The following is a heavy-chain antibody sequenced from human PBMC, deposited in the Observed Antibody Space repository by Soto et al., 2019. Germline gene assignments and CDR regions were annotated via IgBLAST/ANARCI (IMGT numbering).Heavy chain of an antibody. J-gene: IGHJ4*02. D-gene: IGHD3-10*01. V-gene: IGHV4-34*01. CDR3: ARRIRVKYYFDY. CDR1: GGSFSGYY. Sequence: QVQLQQWGAGLLKPSETLSLTCAVYGGSFSGYYWSWIRQPPGKGLEWIGEINHSGSTNYNPSLKSRVTISVDTSKNQFSLKLSSVTAADTAVYYCARRIRVKYYFDYWGQGTLVTVSS. CDR2: INHSGST.